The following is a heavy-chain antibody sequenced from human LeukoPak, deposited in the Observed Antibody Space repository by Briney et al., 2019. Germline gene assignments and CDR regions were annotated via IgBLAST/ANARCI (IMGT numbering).Heavy chain of an antibody. V-gene: IGHV1-69*06. CDR1: GGTFSSYA. D-gene: IGHD5-18*01. Sequence: GASVKVSCKASGGTFSSYAISWVRQAPGQGLEWMGGIIPIFGTANYAQKFQGRVTITADKSTSTAYMELSSLRSEDTAVYYCARDRRPELRGYSYGNDYWGQGTLVTVSS. J-gene: IGHJ4*02. CDR2: IIPIFGTA. CDR3: ARDRRPELRGYSYGNDY.